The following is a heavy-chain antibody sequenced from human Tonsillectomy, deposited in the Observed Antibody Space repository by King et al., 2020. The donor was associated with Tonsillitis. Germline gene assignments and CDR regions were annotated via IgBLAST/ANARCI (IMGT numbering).Heavy chain of an antibody. J-gene: IGHJ4*02. CDR1: GFTFSNYA. CDR3: AKGDRALSGASDY. V-gene: IGHV3-23*04. Sequence: VQLVESGGGLVQPGGSLRLSCAASGFTFSNYAMNWVRQAPEKGLECVSVISSSGGGTYYADSVKGRFTISRDNSKSTLYLQMNSLRAEDTAVYYCAKGDRALSGASDYWGQGTLVTVSS. D-gene: IGHD7-27*01. CDR2: ISSSGGGT.